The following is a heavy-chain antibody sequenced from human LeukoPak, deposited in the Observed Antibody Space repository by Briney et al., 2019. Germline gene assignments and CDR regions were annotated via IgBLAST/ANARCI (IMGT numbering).Heavy chain of an antibody. CDR1: GGSISSYY. Sequence: SETLSLACTVSGGSISSYYWDWIRQPAGKGLEWIGRIYSSGDTNYNPSLKSRVTMSVDTSKNQFSLRLSSLTAADTAVYYCARDVGSGGGTFPTYHFDFWGQGTLVTVSS. CDR2: IYSSGDT. CDR3: ARDVGSGGGTFPTYHFDF. V-gene: IGHV4-4*07. J-gene: IGHJ4*02. D-gene: IGHD3-10*01.